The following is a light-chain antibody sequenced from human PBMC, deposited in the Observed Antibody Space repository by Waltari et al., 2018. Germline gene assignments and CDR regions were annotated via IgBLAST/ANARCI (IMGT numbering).Light chain of an antibody. CDR1: SSDVGCYNV. CDR3: CSYAGSSTWVV. Sequence: QSALTQPASVSGSPGQSIPIPCTGTSSDVGCYNVVSWYQQQPGKPPKLMIYEVSKRPSGVSRRFSGSKSGNAASLPRSGLQAEEDADYYCCSYAGSSTWVVFGGGTKLNVL. CDR2: EVS. J-gene: IGLJ2*01. V-gene: IGLV2-23*02.